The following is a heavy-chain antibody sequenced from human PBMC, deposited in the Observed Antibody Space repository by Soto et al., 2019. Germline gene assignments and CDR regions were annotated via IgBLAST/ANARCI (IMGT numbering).Heavy chain of an antibody. Sequence: QVQLVESGGGVVQPGRSLRLSCAASGFTFSSYAMHWVRQAPGKGLEWVAAMSFDGYDKYYADSVKGRFTISRDNSMDTLYLQMTSLRAEDTAVYYCARDLKKVVRDIDYWGQGTLVTVSS. CDR1: GFTFSSYA. D-gene: IGHD3-10*01. CDR3: ARDLKKVVRDIDY. J-gene: IGHJ4*02. CDR2: MSFDGYDK. V-gene: IGHV3-30-3*01.